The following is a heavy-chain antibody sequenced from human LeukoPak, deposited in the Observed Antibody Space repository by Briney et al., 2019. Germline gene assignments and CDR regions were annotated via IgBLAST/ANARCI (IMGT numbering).Heavy chain of an antibody. Sequence: GGSLRLSCAASGFTFSSYEMNWVRQAPGKGLEWVSYISSSGSTIYYADSVKGRFTISRDNAKNSLYLQMNSLRAEDTAVYYCFFIKVEGDYWGQGTLVTVSS. CDR1: GFTFSSYE. V-gene: IGHV3-48*03. CDR2: ISSSGSTI. CDR3: FFIKVEGDY. J-gene: IGHJ4*02.